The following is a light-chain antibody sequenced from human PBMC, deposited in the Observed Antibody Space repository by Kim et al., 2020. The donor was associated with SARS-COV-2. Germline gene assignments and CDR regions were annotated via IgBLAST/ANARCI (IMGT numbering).Light chain of an antibody. CDR3: MKATHWPPFT. Sequence: GCNSCTVSQGRVHSVGNTYMNWFQKRPSQATRRIIYKVCNRDGGVPDRSSGRESENDLTLKSSTVEAEDVVVDYSMKATHWPPFTVGEGTKVEIK. CDR2: KVC. CDR1: QGRVHSVGNTY. J-gene: IGKJ4*02. V-gene: IGKV2-30*02.